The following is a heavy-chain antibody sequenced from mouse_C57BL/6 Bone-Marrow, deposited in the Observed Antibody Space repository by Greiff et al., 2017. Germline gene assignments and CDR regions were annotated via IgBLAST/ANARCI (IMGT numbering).Heavy chain of an antibody. J-gene: IGHJ4*01. D-gene: IGHD1-1*01. CDR2: ISNGGGST. V-gene: IGHV5-12*01. CDR1: GFTFSDYY. Sequence: EVKLVESGGGLVQPGGSLKLSCAASGFTFSDYYMYWVRQTPEKRLEWVAYISNGGGSTYYPDTVKGRFTISRDNAKNTLYLQMSRLKSEDTAMYYCARHTYYGSSAWYYAMDYWGQGTSVTVSS. CDR3: ARHTYYGSSAWYYAMDY.